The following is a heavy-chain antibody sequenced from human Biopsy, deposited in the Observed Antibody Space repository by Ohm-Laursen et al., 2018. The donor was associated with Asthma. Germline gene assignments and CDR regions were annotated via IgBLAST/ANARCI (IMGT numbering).Heavy chain of an antibody. Sequence: SGDTLTERSIHWVRQAPGKGLEWVGVISKDASTQDYADSVKGRFTMARYNSKNTLDLQMNSPREEDTAVYYCVRDGTDDAFDIWGQGTVVSVSS. CDR2: ISKDASTQ. V-gene: IGHV3-30*01. J-gene: IGHJ3*02. CDR3: VRDGTDDAFDI. CDR1: GDTLTERS. D-gene: IGHD1-1*01.